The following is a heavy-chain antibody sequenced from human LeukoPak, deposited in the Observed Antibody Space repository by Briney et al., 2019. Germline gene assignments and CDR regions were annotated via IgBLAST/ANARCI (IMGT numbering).Heavy chain of an antibody. CDR1: GFTFSSYN. CDR2: IRYDGSE. J-gene: IGHJ4*02. Sequence: GGSLRISCAASGFTFSSYNMHWVRQAPGKGLEWVAHIRYDGSESYADSVKGRFTVSRDNSKNTLYLHMTSLRSEDTAVYYCAQVYGSASGESIRFWGQGTLVTVSS. CDR3: AQVYGSASGESIRF. D-gene: IGHD3-10*01. V-gene: IGHV3-30*02.